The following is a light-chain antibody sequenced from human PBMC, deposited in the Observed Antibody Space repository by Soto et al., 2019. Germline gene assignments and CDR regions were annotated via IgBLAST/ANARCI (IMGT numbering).Light chain of an antibody. V-gene: IGLV2-14*03. Sequence: QSAVTQPASVSGSPGQSITISCTGTSSDVGRYNSVSWYQHHPGKAPKLMIYDVNNRPSGVSNRFSGSKSGNTASLTISGLQAEDEADYYCSSYTSTSTLYVVFGGGTKVTVL. J-gene: IGLJ2*01. CDR3: SSYTSTSTLYVV. CDR1: SSDVGRYNS. CDR2: DVN.